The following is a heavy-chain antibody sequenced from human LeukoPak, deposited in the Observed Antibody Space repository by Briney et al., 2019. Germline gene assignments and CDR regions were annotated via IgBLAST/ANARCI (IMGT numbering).Heavy chain of an antibody. CDR3: AGIWFGELDYYYMDV. CDR2: IYPSGYT. CDR1: GGSISTYY. Sequence: SETLSLTCTVTGGSISTYYWSWIRQPARKGLEWIWRIYPSGYTNYNPSLKSRVTMSVDTSKYQFSLKLSSVTAADTAVYYCAGIWFGELDYYYMDVWGKGTSVTVSS. V-gene: IGHV4-4*07. J-gene: IGHJ6*03. D-gene: IGHD3-10*01.